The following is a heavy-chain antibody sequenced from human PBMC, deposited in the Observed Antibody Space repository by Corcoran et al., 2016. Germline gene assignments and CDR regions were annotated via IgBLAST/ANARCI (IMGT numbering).Heavy chain of an antibody. CDR1: GYSISSGYY. D-gene: IGHD5-12*01. V-gene: IGHV4-38-2*02. Sequence: QVQLQESGPGLVKPSETLSLTCTVSGYSISSGYYWGWIRQPPGNGVEWIGSIYHSGSTYYNPSLKSRVTISVDTSKNQFYLKLSSVTAADTAVYYCARDVGYNDAFDIWGQGTMVTVSS. J-gene: IGHJ3*02. CDR3: ARDVGYNDAFDI. CDR2: IYHSGST.